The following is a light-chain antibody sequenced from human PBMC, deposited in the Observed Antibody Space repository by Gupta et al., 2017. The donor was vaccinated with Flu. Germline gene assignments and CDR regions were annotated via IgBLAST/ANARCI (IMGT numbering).Light chain of an antibody. CDR3: AAWDESLNGLYV. CDR1: SSNIGSNI. Sequence: QSVLTQPPSASGTPGQRVTISCSGSSSNIGSNIVNWYQQLPGTAPKLHIYSNNQRPSGVPDRFSGSKSGTSASLAISGLQSEDEADYYCAAWDESLNGLYVFGTGTKVTVL. V-gene: IGLV1-44*01. J-gene: IGLJ1*01. CDR2: SNN.